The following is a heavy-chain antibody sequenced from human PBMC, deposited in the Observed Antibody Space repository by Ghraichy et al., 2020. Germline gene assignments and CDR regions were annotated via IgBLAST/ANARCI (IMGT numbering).Heavy chain of an antibody. CDR2: ISSSSNTI. Sequence: GGSLRLSCAASGFTFSSYSMNWVRQAPGKGLEWVSYISSSSNTIYYADSVKGRFTISRDNAKNSLYLQMNSLRDEDTAVYYCARVVKQYSSSWDPFDYWGQGTLVTVSS. V-gene: IGHV3-48*02. D-gene: IGHD6-13*01. J-gene: IGHJ4*02. CDR3: ARVVKQYSSSWDPFDY. CDR1: GFTFSSYS.